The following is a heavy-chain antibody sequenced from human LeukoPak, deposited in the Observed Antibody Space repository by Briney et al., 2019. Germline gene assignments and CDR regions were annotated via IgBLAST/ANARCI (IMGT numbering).Heavy chain of an antibody. J-gene: IGHJ4*02. D-gene: IGHD6-13*01. CDR3: ARDPGSSSFDY. V-gene: IGHV3-7*01. CDR1: GFTISSFW. Sequence: GGSQRLSCVASGFTISSFWMSWVRQAPGKGLEFVANIDQDGSVRNYVDSVKGRFIISRDNAKNSLYLQMDSLRAEDTAVYFCARDPGSSSFDYWGLGTPVTVSS. CDR2: IDQDGSVR.